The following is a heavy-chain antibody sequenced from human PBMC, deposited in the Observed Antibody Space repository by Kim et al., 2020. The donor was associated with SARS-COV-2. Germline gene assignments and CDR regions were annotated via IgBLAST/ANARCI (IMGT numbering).Heavy chain of an antibody. CDR3: ARTGYGSGSRPFDP. V-gene: IGHV1-3*01. Sequence: SQKFQGRVTMTRDTSASTAYMERSSLRSEETAVYYCARTGYGSGSRPFDPWGQGTLVTVSS. J-gene: IGHJ5*02. D-gene: IGHD3-10*01.